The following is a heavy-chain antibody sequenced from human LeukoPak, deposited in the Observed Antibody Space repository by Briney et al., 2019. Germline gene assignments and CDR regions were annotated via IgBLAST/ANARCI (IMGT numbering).Heavy chain of an antibody. D-gene: IGHD5-12*01. CDR2: INYSGDT. CDR3: ARGTDMTPISGYYSFVY. CDR1: GGSISSSSYY. J-gene: IGHJ4*02. Sequence: PSETLSLTCTVSGGSISSSSYYWGWIRQPPGKGLEWIENINYSGDTYYNPSLERRVTISLDTSNNRFSLKVTSVTAADTAVYYCARGTDMTPISGYYSFVYWGQGTLVSVSS. V-gene: IGHV4-39*07.